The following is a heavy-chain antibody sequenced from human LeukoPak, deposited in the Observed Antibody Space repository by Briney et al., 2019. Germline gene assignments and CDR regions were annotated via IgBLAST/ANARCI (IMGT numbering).Heavy chain of an antibody. CDR2: ISSSGRNI. V-gene: IGHV3-11*04. CDR3: VRVGQFSDSSGYYHSVYYFDL. J-gene: IGHJ4*02. D-gene: IGHD3-22*01. CDR1: GFSFSDHY. Sequence: GGSLTLSCAASGFSFSDHYMSWIRQAPGKGLEWISYISSSGRNIYYADSVKGRFTISRDNTKSSVSLQMNSLGAEDTAVYYCVRVGQFSDSSGYYHSVYYFDLWGQGTLVTVSS.